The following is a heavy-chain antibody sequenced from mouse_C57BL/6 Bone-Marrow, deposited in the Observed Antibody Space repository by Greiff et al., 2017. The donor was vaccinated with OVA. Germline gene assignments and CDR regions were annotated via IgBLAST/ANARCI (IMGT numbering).Heavy chain of an antibody. CDR1: GYTFTSYW. Sequence: VQLQQPGAELVMPGASVKLSCKASGYTFTSYWMHWVKQRPGQGLEWIGEINPSDSYTNYNQKFKGKSTLTVDKSSSTAYMQLSSLTSEDYAVYYCARGGFAYWGQGTLVTVSA. V-gene: IGHV1-69*01. CDR3: ARGGFAY. J-gene: IGHJ3*01. CDR2: INPSDSYT.